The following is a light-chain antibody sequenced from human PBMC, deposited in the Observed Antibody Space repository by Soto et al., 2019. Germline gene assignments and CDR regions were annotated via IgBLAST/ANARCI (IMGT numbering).Light chain of an antibody. V-gene: IGKV1-9*01. Sequence: DIQLTQSPSFLSASVGDRVTITCRASQDISDYLAWYQQRPGKAPKLLIYAASTLQSGVPSRFSGSGSGTEFTLTISSLQPEDFATYSCQQLNSYPLTLGGGTK. CDR2: AAS. CDR3: QQLNSYPLT. CDR1: QDISDY. J-gene: IGKJ4*01.